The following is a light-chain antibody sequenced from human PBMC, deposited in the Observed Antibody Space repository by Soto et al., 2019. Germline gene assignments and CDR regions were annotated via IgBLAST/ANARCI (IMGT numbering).Light chain of an antibody. V-gene: IGKV3D-15*01. Sequence: EIVLTQSPATLSLSPGERATLSCRASQSISGYLGWYQQKPGQAPRLLIYADSNGATGIPARFSGTGSGTEFTLTIRSLQPQAFAIYSCQQYNDWPLTFGQGTKVDI. CDR2: ADS. CDR3: QQYNDWPLT. CDR1: QSISGY. J-gene: IGKJ1*01.